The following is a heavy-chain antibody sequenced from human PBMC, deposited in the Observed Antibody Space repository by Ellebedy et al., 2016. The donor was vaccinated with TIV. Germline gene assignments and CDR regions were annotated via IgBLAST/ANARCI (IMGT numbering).Heavy chain of an antibody. CDR1: GGSFSGYY. Sequence: SETLSLTCAVYGGSFSGYYWSWIRQPPGKGLEWIGEINHSGSTNYNPSLKSRVTISVDTSKNQFSLKLSSVTAADTAVYYCARDGYGMDVWGQGTTVTVSS. CDR3: ARDGYGMDV. V-gene: IGHV4-34*01. J-gene: IGHJ6*02. CDR2: INHSGST.